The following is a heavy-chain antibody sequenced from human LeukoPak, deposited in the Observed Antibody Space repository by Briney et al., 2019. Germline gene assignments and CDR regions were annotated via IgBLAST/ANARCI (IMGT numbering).Heavy chain of an antibody. V-gene: IGHV3-30*18. D-gene: IGHD6-13*01. CDR2: KSYDGSNK. J-gene: IGHJ4*02. CDR1: GFTLSSCG. CDR3: ANRGWERSSCYYDS. Sequence: GGSLRLSCAASGFTLSSCGMHWVRQAAGKELEWVAVKSYDGSNKDYADSVTGRFTISRDNSKNTLYLQMNSLRAEDTAVYCCANRGWERSSCYYDSWGQGTLVTVSS.